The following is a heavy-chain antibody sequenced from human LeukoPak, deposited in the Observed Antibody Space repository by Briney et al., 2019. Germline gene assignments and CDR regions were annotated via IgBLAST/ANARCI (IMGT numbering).Heavy chain of an antibody. J-gene: IGHJ5*02. CDR2: ITPILGIA. D-gene: IGHD2-2*01. CDR1: GGTFSSYA. V-gene: IGHV1-69*04. Sequence: SVKVSCKASGGTFSSYAISWVRQAPGQGLEWMGRITPILGIANYAQKFQGRVTITADKSTSTAYMELSSLRSEDTAVYYCAREGGAIVVVPAAIPWFDPWGQGTLVTVSS. CDR3: AREGGAIVVVPAAIPWFDP.